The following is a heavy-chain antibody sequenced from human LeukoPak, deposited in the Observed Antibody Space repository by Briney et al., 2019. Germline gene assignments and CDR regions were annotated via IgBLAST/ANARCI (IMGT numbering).Heavy chain of an antibody. J-gene: IGHJ4*02. Sequence: GGSLRLTCAAPGFTFSSYAMSWVRQAPGKGLEWVSAISGSGGSTYYADSVKGRFTISRDNSKNTLYLQMNSLRAEDTAVYYCAREYYYDSSGSVYWGQGTLVTVSS. CDR1: GFTFSSYA. V-gene: IGHV3-23*01. CDR2: ISGSGGST. D-gene: IGHD3-22*01. CDR3: AREYYYDSSGSVY.